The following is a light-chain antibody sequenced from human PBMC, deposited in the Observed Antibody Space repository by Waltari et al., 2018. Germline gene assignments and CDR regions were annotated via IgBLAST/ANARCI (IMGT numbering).Light chain of an antibody. CDR3: YSTDSSGNLYV. CDR1: ALPKKT. Sequence: SYELTQPPSVSVSPGQTASITCSGDALPKKTAYWYQLKAGQAPVLVINDDSKRPSGIPERFSGSSSGTMATLTISGAQVEDEADYFCYSTDSSGNLYVFGTGTKVTVL. J-gene: IGLJ1*01. V-gene: IGLV3-10*01. CDR2: DDS.